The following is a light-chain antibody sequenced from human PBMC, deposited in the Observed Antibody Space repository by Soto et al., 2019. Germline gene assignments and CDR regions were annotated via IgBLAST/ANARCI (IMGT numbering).Light chain of an antibody. CDR3: QQYGRSART. Sequence: EIVLTQSPGTLSLSPGERATLSCRASQSVSTSYLAWYQQKPGQAPRLLIYGASIRATGIPDRFSGSGSGTDFTITISRLEPEDFAVYYCQQYGRSARTFGQGTKVEIK. CDR2: GAS. V-gene: IGKV3-20*01. CDR1: QSVSTSY. J-gene: IGKJ1*01.